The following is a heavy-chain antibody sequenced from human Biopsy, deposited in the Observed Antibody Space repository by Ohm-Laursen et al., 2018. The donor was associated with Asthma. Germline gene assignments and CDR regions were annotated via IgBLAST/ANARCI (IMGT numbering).Heavy chain of an antibody. CDR3: ARTFHFWSPYHAEHYQL. D-gene: IGHD3-3*02. J-gene: IGHJ1*01. CDR2: IKHDGTEK. Sequence: SLRLSCTASGFTFGDYWMSWVRQVPGKGLEWVANIKHDGTEKNHVDSLKGRFTISRDNAKNSLYLQMNSLRAGDTAVYYCARTFHFWSPYHAEHYQLWGQGTLVTVPS. V-gene: IGHV3-7*01. CDR1: GFTFGDYW.